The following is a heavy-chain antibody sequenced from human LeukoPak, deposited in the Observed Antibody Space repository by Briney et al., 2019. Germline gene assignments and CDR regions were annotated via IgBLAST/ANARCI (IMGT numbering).Heavy chain of an antibody. D-gene: IGHD6-19*01. J-gene: IGHJ4*02. Sequence: GGSLRLSCAASGFTFSSYWMSWVRQAPGKGLEWVANIKQDGSEKYYGDSVKGRFTISRDNAKNSLYLQMNSLRAEDTAVYYCASLLTYSSGWYGGYWGQGTLVTVSS. V-gene: IGHV3-7*03. CDR1: GFTFSSYW. CDR2: IKQDGSEK. CDR3: ASLLTYSSGWYGGY.